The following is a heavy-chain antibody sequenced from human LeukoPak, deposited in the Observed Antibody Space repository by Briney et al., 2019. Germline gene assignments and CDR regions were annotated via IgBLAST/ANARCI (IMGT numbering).Heavy chain of an antibody. D-gene: IGHD1-14*01. CDR1: GFTFSTSW. J-gene: IGHJ4*02. Sequence: PGGSLRLSCAASGFTFSTSWMHWVRQAPGKGLVWVSHINSDGSSTSYADSVKGRFTISRDNAKNTLYLQMNSLRDEDTAVYYCARGLDGSFDYWGLGTLVTVSS. V-gene: IGHV3-74*01. CDR3: ARGLDGSFDY. CDR2: INSDGSST.